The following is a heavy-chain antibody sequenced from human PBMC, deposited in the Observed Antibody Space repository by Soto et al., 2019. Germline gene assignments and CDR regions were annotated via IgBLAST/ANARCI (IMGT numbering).Heavy chain of an antibody. V-gene: IGHV4-59*08. CDR1: GGSISSYY. CDR3: ARSPSYDYGDYGGHSYYFDY. D-gene: IGHD4-17*01. CDR2: IYYSGST. J-gene: IGHJ4*02. Sequence: SETLSLTCTVSGGSISSYYWSWIRQPPGKGLEWIGYIYYSGSTNYNPSLKSRVTISVDTSKNQFSLKLSSVTAADTAVYYCARSPSYDYGDYGGHSYYFDYWGQGTLVTVSS.